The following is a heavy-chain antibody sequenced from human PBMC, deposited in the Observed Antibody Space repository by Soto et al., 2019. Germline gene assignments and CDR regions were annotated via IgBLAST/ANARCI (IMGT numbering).Heavy chain of an antibody. J-gene: IGHJ3*02. Sequence: VASVKVSCKASGGTFSSYAISWVRQAPGQGLEWMGGIIPIFGTANYAQKFQGRVTITADESTSTAYMELSSLRSEDTAVYYCARGRRRYVWGSYRSSSDAFDIWGQGTMVTVSS. D-gene: IGHD3-16*02. CDR3: ARGRRRYVWGSYRSSSDAFDI. CDR2: IIPIFGTA. V-gene: IGHV1-69*13. CDR1: GGTFSSYA.